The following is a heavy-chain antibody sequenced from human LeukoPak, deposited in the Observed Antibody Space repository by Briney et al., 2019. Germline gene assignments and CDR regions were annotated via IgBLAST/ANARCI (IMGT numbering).Heavy chain of an antibody. V-gene: IGHV6-1*01. D-gene: IGHD3-10*01. J-gene: IGHJ4*02. Sequence: SQTLTLTGAISGDSGSSNSAAWNWIRQSPSRGLEWLGRTYYRSKWYNDYAVSVKSRITINPDTSKNQFSLQLSSVTPEDTAVYYCAREALLWFGERIFDYWGQGTLVTVSS. CDR3: AREALLWFGERIFDY. CDR1: GDSGSSNSAA. CDR2: TYYRSKWYN.